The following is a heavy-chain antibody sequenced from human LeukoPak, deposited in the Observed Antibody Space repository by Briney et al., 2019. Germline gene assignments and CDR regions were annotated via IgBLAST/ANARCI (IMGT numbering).Heavy chain of an antibody. D-gene: IGHD1-20*01. CDR2: IRTDNGNT. V-gene: IGHV1-18*01. Sequence: ASVKVSCKASGYTFTNYGISWVRQAPGQGLEWLGWIRTDNGNTNYAQKLQGRVTVTTDTSTGTAYMELRSLRSDDTAVYFCARVYNWNYYHYMDVWGKGTTVTVSS. CDR1: GYTFTNYG. CDR3: ARVYNWNYYHYMDV. J-gene: IGHJ6*03.